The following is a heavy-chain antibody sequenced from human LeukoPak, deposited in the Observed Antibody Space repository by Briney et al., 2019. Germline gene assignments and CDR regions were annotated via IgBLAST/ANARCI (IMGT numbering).Heavy chain of an antibody. CDR1: GFTFSNYV. D-gene: IGHD4-17*01. J-gene: IGHJ2*01. CDR3: ARGTVTTDWYFDL. Sequence: PGGSLRLSCAASGFTFSNYVIHWVRQAPGKGLEWVAVISYDGSNKYYADSVKGRFTISRENAKNSLYLQMNSLRAGDTAVYYCARGTVTTDWYFDLWGRGTLVTVSS. CDR2: ISYDGSNK. V-gene: IGHV3-30*14.